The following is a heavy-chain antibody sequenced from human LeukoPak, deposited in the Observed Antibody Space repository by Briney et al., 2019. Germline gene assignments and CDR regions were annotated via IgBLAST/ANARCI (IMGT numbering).Heavy chain of an antibody. J-gene: IGHJ4*02. CDR2: INGDGSHT. D-gene: IGHD3-10*01. CDR3: VNMVSDSGVEGK. Sequence: GGSLRLSCAASGFTFSKYYMHWVRQAPGKGPVWISYINGDGSHTTYADSVKGRFTISGDNAINTVYLQMNSLRDEDTAIYYCVNMVSDSGVEGKWGQGTLVTVSS. CDR1: GFTFSKYY. V-gene: IGHV3-74*01.